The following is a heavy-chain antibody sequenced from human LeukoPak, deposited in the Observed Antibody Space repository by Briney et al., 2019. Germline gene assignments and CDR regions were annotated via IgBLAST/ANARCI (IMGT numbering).Heavy chain of an antibody. Sequence: PGGSLRLSCAGSGFTFTNHWMTWVRQAPGKSLEWVANIKQDGSEKNYVDSVKGRFTISRDNVENSMFLQMNSLRAEDTAVYYCVRAGYTSGGDYWGQGTLVTVSS. J-gene: IGHJ4*02. CDR2: IKQDGSEK. D-gene: IGHD2-2*02. CDR1: GFTFTNHW. V-gene: IGHV3-7*02. CDR3: VRAGYTSGGDY.